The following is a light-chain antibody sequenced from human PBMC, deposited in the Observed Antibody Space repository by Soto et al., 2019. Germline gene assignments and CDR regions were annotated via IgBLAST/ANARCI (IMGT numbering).Light chain of an antibody. CDR3: QQYGSSPPIT. CDR2: GAS. J-gene: IGKJ5*01. CDR1: QSVSSSY. V-gene: IGKV3-20*01. Sequence: EIVLTQSPGTLSLSPGERAILSCRASQSVSSSYLAWYRQKPGQAPSLLIYGASSRATGIPDRFSGSGSGTDFTPTISRLEPEDFAVYYCQQYGSSPPITFGQGTRLEIK.